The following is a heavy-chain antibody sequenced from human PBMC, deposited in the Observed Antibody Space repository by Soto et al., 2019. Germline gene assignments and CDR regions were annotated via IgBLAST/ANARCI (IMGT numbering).Heavy chain of an antibody. Sequence: SETLSLTCAVYGGSFSGYYWSWIRQPPGMGLEWIGEINHSGSTNYNPSLKSRVTISVDTSRNQFSLKLNSVTAADTAVYYCARGLGYYGSGSYYWFDPWGQG. CDR3: ARGLGYYGSGSYYWFDP. V-gene: IGHV4-34*01. D-gene: IGHD3-10*01. CDR2: INHSGST. CDR1: GGSFSGYY. J-gene: IGHJ5*02.